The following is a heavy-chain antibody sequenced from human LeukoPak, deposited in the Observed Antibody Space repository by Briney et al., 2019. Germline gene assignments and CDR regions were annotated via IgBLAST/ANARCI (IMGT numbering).Heavy chain of an antibody. CDR3: ARRGNTYGPNGFDI. J-gene: IGHJ3*02. CDR2: SSDKASHYAT. V-gene: IGHV3-72*01. CDR1: GFSSSDHY. Sequence: PGGSLRLSCAASGFSSSDHYMDWVRQAPGKGLEWVGRSSDKASHYATDCAASVKDRFSISRDDSKNSLYLQMSSLKAEDTAVYYCARRGNTYGPNGFDIWGQGTMVTVPS. D-gene: IGHD5-18*01.